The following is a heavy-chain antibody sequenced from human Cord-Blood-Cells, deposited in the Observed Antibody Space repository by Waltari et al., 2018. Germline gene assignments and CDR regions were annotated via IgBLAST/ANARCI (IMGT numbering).Heavy chain of an antibody. Sequence: EVQLVESVGGLVQPGGSLRLSCAASGFTVSSNYMSWLRQAPGKGLEWVSVIYSGGSTYYADSVKGRFTISRDNSKNTLYLQMNSLRAEDTAVYYCASYIVGATSHAFDIWGQGTMVTVSS. J-gene: IGHJ3*02. CDR2: IYSGGST. CDR1: GFTVSSNY. V-gene: IGHV3-66*01. CDR3: ASYIVGATSHAFDI. D-gene: IGHD1-26*01.